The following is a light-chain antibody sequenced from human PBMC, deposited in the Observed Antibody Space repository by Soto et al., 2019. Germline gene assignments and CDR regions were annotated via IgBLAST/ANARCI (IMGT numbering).Light chain of an antibody. V-gene: IGLV2-14*01. CDR2: DVS. Sequence: QSVLTQPASVSGSPGQSIAISCTGTSSDVGAYNYVSWYQQHPGKAPKLMIYDVSNRPSGVSNRFSGSKSGNMASLTISGLQAEDEADYHCTSYATSGNYVFGTGTKVTVL. CDR1: SSDVGAYNY. J-gene: IGLJ1*01. CDR3: TSYATSGNYV.